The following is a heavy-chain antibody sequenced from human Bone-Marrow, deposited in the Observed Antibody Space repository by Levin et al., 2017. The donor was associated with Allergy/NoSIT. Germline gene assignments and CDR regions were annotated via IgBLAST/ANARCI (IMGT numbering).Heavy chain of an antibody. Sequence: SQTLSLTCSVSGASISSYYWSWIRQPPGKGLEWIGNVYYVGTTNYNPSLSSRLTLSVDTSKNHFSLTLTSVTAADTAVYYCAKGRRGDGAPDTWGRGTLVTVSS. J-gene: IGHJ5*02. CDR3: AKGRRGDGAPDT. V-gene: IGHV4-59*13. D-gene: IGHD2-21*02. CDR1: GASISSYY. CDR2: VYYVGTT.